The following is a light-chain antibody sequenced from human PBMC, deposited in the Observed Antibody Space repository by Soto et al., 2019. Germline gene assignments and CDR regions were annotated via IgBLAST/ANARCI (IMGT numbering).Light chain of an antibody. J-gene: IGKJ5*01. Sequence: EIVLTQSPATLSLSPGERATLSCRASQSVSSYLAWYQQKPGQAPRLLIYDASNRATGIPARFSGSGSGTDFPLTISSLEPEDFAVYYWQQRSNWPKITFGQGTRLEIQ. V-gene: IGKV3-11*01. CDR2: DAS. CDR1: QSVSSY. CDR3: QQRSNWPKIT.